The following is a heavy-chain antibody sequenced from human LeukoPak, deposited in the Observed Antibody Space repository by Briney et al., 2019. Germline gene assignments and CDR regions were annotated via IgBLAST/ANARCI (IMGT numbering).Heavy chain of an antibody. V-gene: IGHV3-7*01. CDR2: IKEDGTEK. J-gene: IGHJ4*02. Sequence: GSLRLSCAASGFTFNNYWMNWVRQAPGKGLEWVANIKEDGTEKNYVDSVKGRFTISRDNAKNSLYLQMNSLRAEDTAIYYCARAPSFVVVVVAIAIDHWGQGTLVTVSS. CDR3: ARAPSFVVVVVAIAIDH. D-gene: IGHD2-15*01. CDR1: GFTFNNYW.